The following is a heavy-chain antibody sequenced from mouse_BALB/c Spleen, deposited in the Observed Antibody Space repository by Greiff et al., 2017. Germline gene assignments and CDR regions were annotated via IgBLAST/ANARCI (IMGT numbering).Heavy chain of an antibody. CDR3: AKNPGYYEGAMDY. J-gene: IGHJ4*01. Sequence: QVQLKESGPSLVQPSQSLSITCTVSGFSLTSYGVHWVRQSPGKGLEWLGVIWRGGSTDYNAAFMSRLSITKDNSKSQVFFKMNSLQADDTAIYYCAKNPGYYEGAMDYWGQGTSVTVSS. CDR2: IWRGGST. V-gene: IGHV2-5-1*01. D-gene: IGHD2-3*01. CDR1: GFSLTSYG.